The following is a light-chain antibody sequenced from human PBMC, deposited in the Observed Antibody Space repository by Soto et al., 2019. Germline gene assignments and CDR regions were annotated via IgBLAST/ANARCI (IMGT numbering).Light chain of an antibody. CDR3: GTWDSSLVV. Sequence: QSVLTQAPSVSAAPGQKVTISCSGSSSNIGNNYVSWYQQLPGTAPKLLIYENNKRPSGIPDRFSGSKSGTSASLGITGLQTGDEADYYCGTWDSSLVVFGGGTKLTVL. CDR1: SSNIGNNY. CDR2: ENN. J-gene: IGLJ2*01. V-gene: IGLV1-51*02.